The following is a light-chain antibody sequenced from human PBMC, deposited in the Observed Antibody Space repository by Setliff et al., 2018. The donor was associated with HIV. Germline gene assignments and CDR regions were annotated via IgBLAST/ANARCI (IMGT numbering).Light chain of an antibody. V-gene: IGLV2-23*02. CDR1: SNNVGKYDL. CDR2: EVS. J-gene: IGLJ1*01. Sequence: QSALTQPVSVSGSPGQSITISCTGNSNNVGKYDLVAWYRQHPGKAPELTIYEVSKRPAGVSKRFSGSKAGNAASLTISGLQSEDEADYYCCSYARISTYVFGTGTKVTVL. CDR3: CSYARISTYV.